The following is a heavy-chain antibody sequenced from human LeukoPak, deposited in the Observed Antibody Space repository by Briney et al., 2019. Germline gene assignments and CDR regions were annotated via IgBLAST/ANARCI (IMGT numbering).Heavy chain of an antibody. D-gene: IGHD5-18*01. CDR3: ARVVGQGTAMPSRDYFDY. Sequence: ASVKVSCMASGYTFTGYYMHWVRQAPGQGLEWMGWIKPNNGGTNYAQKFQGRVTMTRDTSISTAYMELSRLRSDDTAVYYCARVVGQGTAMPSRDYFDYWGQGTLVTVSS. J-gene: IGHJ4*02. V-gene: IGHV1-2*02. CDR2: IKPNNGGT. CDR1: GYTFTGYY.